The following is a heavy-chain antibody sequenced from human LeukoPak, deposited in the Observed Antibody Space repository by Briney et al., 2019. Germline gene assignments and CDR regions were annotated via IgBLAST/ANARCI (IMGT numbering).Heavy chain of an antibody. CDR2: ISAGGSST. CDR3: AKRSDDDGDLDY. Sequence: GGSLRLSCAASGFTFSSHDLSGVRQAPGRGLEWVSTISAGGSSTYYADSVKGRFTISRDNSKNTLSLQMNSLRAEDTAVYYCAKRSDDDGDLDYWGQGTPVTVSS. D-gene: IGHD3-16*01. V-gene: IGHV3-23*01. J-gene: IGHJ4*02. CDR1: GFTFSSHD.